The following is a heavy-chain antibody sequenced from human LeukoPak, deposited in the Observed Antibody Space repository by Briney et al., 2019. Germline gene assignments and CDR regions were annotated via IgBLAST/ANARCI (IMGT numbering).Heavy chain of an antibody. D-gene: IGHD3-9*01. CDR1: GFTFGDYA. V-gene: IGHV3-49*04. CDR2: IRSKAYGETT. Sequence: GGSLRLSCTASGFTFGDYAMSWVRQAPGKGLEWVGFIRSKAYGETTEYAASVKGRFTISRDDAKNSLYLQMNSLRAEDTAVYYCVAYYDILTGYKYWGQGTLVTVSS. CDR3: VAYYDILTGYKY. J-gene: IGHJ4*02.